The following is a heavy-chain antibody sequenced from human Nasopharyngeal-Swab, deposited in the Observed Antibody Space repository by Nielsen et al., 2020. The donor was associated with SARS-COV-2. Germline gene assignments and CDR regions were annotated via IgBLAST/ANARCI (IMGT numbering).Heavy chain of an antibody. D-gene: IGHD3-22*01. Sequence: GESLKISCAASGFTFRTYAMHLVRQAPGKGLELVTFIWYDGSNKEYADAVKGRFTISSDNSKNTVFLQMNSLRVEDTAVYYCATDAPGSGFALDTWGQGTMVTVLS. CDR2: IWYDGSNK. V-gene: IGHV3-30*02. CDR1: GFTFRTYA. J-gene: IGHJ3*02. CDR3: ATDAPGSGFALDT.